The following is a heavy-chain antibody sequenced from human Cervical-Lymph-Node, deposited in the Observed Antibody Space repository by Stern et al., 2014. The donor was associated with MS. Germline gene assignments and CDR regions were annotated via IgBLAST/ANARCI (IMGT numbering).Heavy chain of an antibody. Sequence: VQLVQSGAEVKKPGASVKISCKASGGTFSVYSINWLRQAPGPGLEWMGGIIPFLGTANYAQKFQGRVTITADESTRTTAMQLSSLRSNDTAVYYCARDGRHSYTYALDVWGQGTTVTVSS. CDR3: ARDGRHSYTYALDV. D-gene: IGHD2-2*02. V-gene: IGHV1-69*01. CDR2: IIPFLGTA. J-gene: IGHJ6*02. CDR1: GGTFSVYS.